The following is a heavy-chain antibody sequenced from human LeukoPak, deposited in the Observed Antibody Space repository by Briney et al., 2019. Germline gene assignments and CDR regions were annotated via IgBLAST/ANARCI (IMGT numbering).Heavy chain of an antibody. CDR2: IKTDGSDT. CDR3: AKTVRTRWGFDY. CDR1: GFTFTSYW. V-gene: IGHV3-74*01. D-gene: IGHD4-23*01. Sequence: GGSLRLSCAASGFTFTSYWMHWVRQAPGKGLVWVSRIKTDGSDTYYADSVKGRFTISRDNSNNTLYLQMSSLRAEDTALYYCAKTVRTRWGFDYWGQGTLVTVSS. J-gene: IGHJ4*02.